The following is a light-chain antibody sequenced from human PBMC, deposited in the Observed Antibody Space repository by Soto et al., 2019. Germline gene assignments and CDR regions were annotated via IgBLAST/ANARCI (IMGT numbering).Light chain of an antibody. J-gene: IGKJ5*01. CDR3: QKYNSAPSIT. CDR1: QNIRNY. V-gene: IGKV1-27*01. CDR2: AAS. Sequence: DIQMTQAPSSLSASVTASFTLTCRASQNIRNYLNWYQQRPGKAPKLLIYAASSLQSGVPSRFSGSGSGTDFTLTISSLQPEDVATYYCQKYNSAPSITFGQGTRLEIK.